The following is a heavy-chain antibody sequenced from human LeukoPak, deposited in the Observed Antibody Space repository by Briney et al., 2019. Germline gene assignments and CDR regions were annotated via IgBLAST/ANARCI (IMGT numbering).Heavy chain of an antibody. CDR1: GFTFSSYG. CDR2: ISGSGGST. D-gene: IGHD3-16*02. J-gene: IGHJ4*02. Sequence: GGSLRLSCAASGFTFSSYGMSWVRQAPGKGLEWVSAISGSGGSTYYADSVKGRFTISRDNAKNSLYLQMNSLRAEDTAVYYCAKDSGSDYDYVWGSYRLNLSFDYWGQGTLVTVSS. V-gene: IGHV3-23*01. CDR3: AKDSGSDYDYVWGSYRLNLSFDY.